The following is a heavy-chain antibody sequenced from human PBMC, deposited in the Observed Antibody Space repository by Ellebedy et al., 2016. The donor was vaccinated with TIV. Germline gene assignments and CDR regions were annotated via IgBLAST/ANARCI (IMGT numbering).Heavy chain of an antibody. J-gene: IGHJ4*02. D-gene: IGHD5-24*01. CDR2: IRSKAFGGTT. CDR1: GFTFGDYA. Sequence: PGGSLRLSCTASGFTFGDYAMTWIRQAPGKGLEWVGIIRSKAFGGTTEYAASVNGRFTVSRDDSKSIAYLQMNSLKTEDTAVYYCARGRLEMTTTFDYWGQGSLVTVSS. CDR3: ARGRLEMTTTFDY. V-gene: IGHV3-49*03.